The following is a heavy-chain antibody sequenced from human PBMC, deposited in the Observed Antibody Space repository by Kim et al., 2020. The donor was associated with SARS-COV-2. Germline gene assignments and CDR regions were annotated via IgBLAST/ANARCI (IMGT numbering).Heavy chain of an antibody. CDR3: ARDPSIVVVPAAMDGENY. J-gene: IGHJ4*02. Sequence: KGRFTISRDNSKNTLYLQMNSLRAEDTAVYYCARDPSIVVVPAAMDGENYWGQGTLVTVSS. V-gene: IGHV3-53*01. D-gene: IGHD2-2*01.